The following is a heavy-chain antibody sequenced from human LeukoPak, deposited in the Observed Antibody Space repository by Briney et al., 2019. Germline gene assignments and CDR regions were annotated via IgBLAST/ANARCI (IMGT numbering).Heavy chain of an antibody. J-gene: IGHJ4*02. CDR1: GCSISSSSYY. Sequence: SETLSLTCTVSGCSISSSSYYWGWIRQPPGEGLEWIGSIYYSGSTYYNPSLKSRVTISVDTSKNQFSLKLSSVTAADTAVYYCARHSPDYDILTGYSAGSYYFDYWGQGTLVTVSS. CDR2: IYYSGST. D-gene: IGHD3-9*01. V-gene: IGHV4-39*01. CDR3: ARHSPDYDILTGYSAGSYYFDY.